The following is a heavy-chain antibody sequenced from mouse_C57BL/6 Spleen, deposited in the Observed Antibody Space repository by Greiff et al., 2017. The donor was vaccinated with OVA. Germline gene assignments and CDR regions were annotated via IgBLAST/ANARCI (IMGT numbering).Heavy chain of an antibody. CDR3: AVYALLRWCFGY. V-gene: IGHV1-26*01. Sequence: VQLKQSGPELVKPGASVKISCKASGYTFTDYYMNWVKQSHGKSLEWIGDINPNNGGTSYNQKFKGKATLTVDKSSSTAYMELRSLTSEDSAVYYCAVYALLRWCFGYWGQSTTLTVSS. J-gene: IGHJ2*01. CDR2: INPNNGGT. CDR1: GYTFTDYY. D-gene: IGHD2-13*01.